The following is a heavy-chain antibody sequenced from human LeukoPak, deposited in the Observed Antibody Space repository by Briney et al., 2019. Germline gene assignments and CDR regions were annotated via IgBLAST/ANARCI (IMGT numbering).Heavy chain of an antibody. J-gene: IGHJ4*02. CDR1: GGSISSYY. CDR3: VRDHIGLIPDY. D-gene: IGHD2-21*01. V-gene: IGHV4-4*07. Sequence: PETLSLTCTVSGGSISSYYWSWIRQPAGKGLEWIGRIHITENTKYNPYLKSRATLSLDKSKNQFSLKLSSVTAADTAVYYCVRDHIGLIPDYWGQGALVSVSS. CDR2: IHITENT.